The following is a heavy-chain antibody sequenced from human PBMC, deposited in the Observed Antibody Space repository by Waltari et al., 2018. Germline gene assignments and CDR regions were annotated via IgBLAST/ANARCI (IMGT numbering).Heavy chain of an antibody. CDR1: GVSFNDDDTY. D-gene: IGHD1-26*01. CDR2: IYSTGST. J-gene: IGHJ3*02. Sequence: QLQLQESGPGLVKPSETLSLTCTVSGVSFNDDDTYWGWIRQPPGGGLGWLGSIYSTGSTYYKTSLKSRVTISIDTPNNQFSLKLTSVTAADTAVYFCARGGSSYYDAYGTWGQGTMVIVSS. V-gene: IGHV4-39*07. CDR3: ARGGSSYYDAYGT.